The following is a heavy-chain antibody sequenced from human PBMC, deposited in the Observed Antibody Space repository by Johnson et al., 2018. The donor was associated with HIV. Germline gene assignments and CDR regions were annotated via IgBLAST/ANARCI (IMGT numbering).Heavy chain of an antibody. D-gene: IGHD3-10*01. J-gene: IGHJ3*02. V-gene: IGHV3-20*04. CDR1: GFTFSSYD. CDR2: ISWNGGDT. Sequence: MLLVESGGGLVQPGGSLRLSCAASGFTFSSYDMHWVRQAPGKGLEWVSGISWNGGDTGYADSVRGRFTISRDNAKNSLYLQMNILTAEDTAVYYCARAPEVRGIDAFDIWGQGTMVTVS. CDR3: ARAPEVRGIDAFDI.